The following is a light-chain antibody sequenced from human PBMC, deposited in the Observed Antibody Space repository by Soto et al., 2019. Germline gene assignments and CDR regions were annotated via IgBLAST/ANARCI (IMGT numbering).Light chain of an antibody. CDR3: ALYMGSGIWV. CDR2: STN. J-gene: IGLJ3*02. CDR1: SGSVSTTYY. V-gene: IGLV8-61*01. Sequence: QTVVTQEPSFSVSPGGTVTLTCGLSSGSVSTTYYPSWYQQTPGQVPRTLIYSTNTRSSEVPDRFSGSILGNKAALTITGAQADDESDYYCALYMGSGIWVFGGGTKLTVL.